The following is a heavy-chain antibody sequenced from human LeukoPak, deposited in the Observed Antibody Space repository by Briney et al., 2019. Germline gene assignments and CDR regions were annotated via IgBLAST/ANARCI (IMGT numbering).Heavy chain of an antibody. V-gene: IGHV1-2*02. J-gene: IGHJ6*02. CDR2: INPNSGGT. CDR1: GYTFTGYY. CDR3: ARVRKGGSYYRYYGMDV. D-gene: IGHD1-26*01. Sequence: ASVKVSCKASGYTFTGYYMHWVRQAPGQGLEWMGWINPNSGGTNYAQKFQGRVTMTRDTSISTAYMELSRLRSDDTAVYYCARVRKGGSYYRYYGMDVWGQGTTVTVSS.